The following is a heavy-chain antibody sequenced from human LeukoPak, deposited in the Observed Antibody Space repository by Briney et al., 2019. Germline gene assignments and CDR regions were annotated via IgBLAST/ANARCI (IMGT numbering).Heavy chain of an antibody. CDR1: GGTFSSYA. D-gene: IGHD3-10*01. CDR3: ARVEWVTYYYGSGSYTFDY. J-gene: IGHJ4*02. CDR2: INTNTGSP. V-gene: IGHV7-4-1*02. Sequence: ASVKVSCKASGGTFSSYAISWVRQAPGQGLEWMGWINTNTGSPTYAQGFTGRFVFSLDTSVSTAYLQISSLKAEDTAVYYCARVEWVTYYYGSGSYTFDYWGQGTLVTVSS.